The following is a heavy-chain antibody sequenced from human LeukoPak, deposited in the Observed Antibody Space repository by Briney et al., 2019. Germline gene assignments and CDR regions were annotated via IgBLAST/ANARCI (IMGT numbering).Heavy chain of an antibody. J-gene: IGHJ6*03. V-gene: IGHV3-7*01. D-gene: IGHD2-2*01. CDR3: ARDRPYCSSTSCYDGYYYYYYMDV. Sequence: PGGSLRLSCAASGFTFSSYWMSWVRQAPGKGLEWVANIKQDGSEKYYVDSVKGRFTISRDNAKDSLYLQMNSLRAEDTAVYYCARDRPYCSSTSCYDGYYYYYYMDVWGKGTTVTVSS. CDR1: GFTFSSYW. CDR2: IKQDGSEK.